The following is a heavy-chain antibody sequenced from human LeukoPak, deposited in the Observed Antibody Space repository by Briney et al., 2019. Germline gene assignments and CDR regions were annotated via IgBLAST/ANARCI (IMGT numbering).Heavy chain of an antibody. D-gene: IGHD1-26*01. V-gene: IGHV3-53*01. J-gene: IGHJ4*02. Sequence: GGSLRLSCAAYGFIVSGDFMSWVRQAPGKVLEWVSVIYSDGSTYYADSVKGRFTISRDNSKNTLDLQMTGLRAEDTAVYYCARERGRGRDSPWFDYWGQGTLVTVSS. CDR2: IYSDGST. CDR3: ARERGRGRDSPWFDY. CDR1: GFIVSGDF.